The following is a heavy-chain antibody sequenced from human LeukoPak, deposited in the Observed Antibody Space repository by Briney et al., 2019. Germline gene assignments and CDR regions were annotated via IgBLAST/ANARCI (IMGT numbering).Heavy chain of an antibody. D-gene: IGHD3-22*01. V-gene: IGHV1-69*01. CDR3: ARESELYYYDSSGYAVVWFDP. CDR2: IIPIFGTA. CDR1: GGTFSSYA. J-gene: IGHJ5*02. Sequence: KVSCKASGGTFSSYAISWVRQAPGQGLEWMGGIIPIFGTANYAQKSQGRVTITADESTSTAYMELSSLRSEDTAVYYCARESELYYYDSSGYAVVWFDPWGQGTLVTVSS.